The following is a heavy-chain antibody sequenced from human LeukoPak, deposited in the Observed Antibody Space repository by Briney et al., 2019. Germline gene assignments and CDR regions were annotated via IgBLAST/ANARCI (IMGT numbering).Heavy chain of an antibody. D-gene: IGHD5-18*01. Sequence: GGSLRLSCAAPGFTFSSYAMSWVRQAPGKGLECVSAISGSGGSTYYADSVKGRFTISRDNSKNTLYLQMNSLRAEDTAVYYCAIARGLGYSYGGTDYWCQGTLVTVSS. J-gene: IGHJ4*02. CDR3: AIARGLGYSYGGTDY. CDR2: ISGSGGST. V-gene: IGHV3-23*01. CDR1: GFTFSSYA.